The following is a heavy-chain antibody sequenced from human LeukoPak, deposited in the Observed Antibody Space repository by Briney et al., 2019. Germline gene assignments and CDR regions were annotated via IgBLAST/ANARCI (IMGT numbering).Heavy chain of an antibody. Sequence: VASVKVSCKASGYTFTGYYLHWVRQAPGQGLEWMGWINPNSGGTNYAQKFQGRVTMTRDTSISTAYMELSRLRSDDTAVYYCARAGDIAAAFYQFAPWGQGTLVTVSS. V-gene: IGHV1-2*02. J-gene: IGHJ5*02. CDR3: ARAGDIAAAFYQFAP. CDR1: GYTFTGYY. CDR2: INPNSGGT. D-gene: IGHD6-13*01.